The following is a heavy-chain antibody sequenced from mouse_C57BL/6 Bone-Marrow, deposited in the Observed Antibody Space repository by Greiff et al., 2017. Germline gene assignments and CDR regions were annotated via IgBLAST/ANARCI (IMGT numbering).Heavy chain of an antibody. CDR2: ISSGSSTT. CDR3: ASKAYCSSYAWFAC. CDR1: GFTFSDYG. J-gene: IGHJ3*01. Sequence: EVKLMESGGGLVKPGGSLKLSCAASGFTFSDYGMHWVRQAPEKGLEWVAYISSGSSTTYYADTVKGRFTLSRDNAENTLFRQMTSLRSEDTAMYYCASKAYCSSYAWFACWGQGTLVTVSA. D-gene: IGHD1-1*01. V-gene: IGHV5-17*01.